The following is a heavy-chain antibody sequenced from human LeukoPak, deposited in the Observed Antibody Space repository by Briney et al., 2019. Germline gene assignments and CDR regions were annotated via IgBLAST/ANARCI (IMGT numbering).Heavy chain of an antibody. V-gene: IGHV3-73*01. J-gene: IGHJ4*02. Sequence: GGSLRLSCAASGFIFSGSDMHWVRQASGKGLEWVGRITTKANNYATAYGASVKGRFTISRDNSKNTLYLQMNSLRAEDTAVYYCAKDQPGTFNPFDYWGQGTLVTVSS. CDR3: AKDQPGTFNPFDY. CDR2: ITTKANNYAT. CDR1: GFIFSGSD. D-gene: IGHD3-16*01.